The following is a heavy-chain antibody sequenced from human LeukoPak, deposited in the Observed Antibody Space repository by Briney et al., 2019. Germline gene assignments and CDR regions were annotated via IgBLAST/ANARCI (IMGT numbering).Heavy chain of an antibody. Sequence: GASVTVSCKASGYTFTSYYMHWVRQAPGQGLEWMGLINPSGGSTSYAQKFQGRVTMTRDTSTSTVYMELSSLRSEDTAVYYCARAPDYDSSGYTLDYWGQGTLVTVSS. CDR2: INPSGGST. J-gene: IGHJ4*02. D-gene: IGHD3-22*01. CDR1: GYTFTSYY. CDR3: ARAPDYDSSGYTLDY. V-gene: IGHV1-46*01.